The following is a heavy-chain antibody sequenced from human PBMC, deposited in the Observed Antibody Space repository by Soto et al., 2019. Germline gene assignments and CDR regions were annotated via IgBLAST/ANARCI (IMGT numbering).Heavy chain of an antibody. CDR1: SGSISSNNW. Sequence: QVHLQESGPGLVKASGTLSLTCAVSSGSISSNNWWSWVRQPPGKGLEWIGEIYHSGTTNYNPSLKTRVPISVDTSKNQFSLNLTSVTAADTAVYYCATGGSYCSTTGCLYWYLDHWVRGPLVSVSS. J-gene: IGHJ2*01. V-gene: IGHV4-4*02. D-gene: IGHD2-2*01. CDR2: IYHSGTT. CDR3: ATGGSYCSTTGCLYWYLDH.